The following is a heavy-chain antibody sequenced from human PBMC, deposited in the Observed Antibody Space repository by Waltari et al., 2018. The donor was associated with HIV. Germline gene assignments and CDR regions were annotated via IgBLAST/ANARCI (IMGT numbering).Heavy chain of an antibody. CDR1: GFTFSSYS. CDR3: AREYGPYFDY. D-gene: IGHD3-10*01. V-gene: IGHV3-48*01. Sequence: EVQLVESGGGLVQPGGSLRLSCAASGFTFSSYSMNWVRQSPGKGREWVSYISSSSSTIYYADSVKGRFTISRDNAKNSLYLQMNSLRAEDTAVYYCAREYGPYFDYWGQGTLVTVSS. CDR2: ISSSSSTI. J-gene: IGHJ4*02.